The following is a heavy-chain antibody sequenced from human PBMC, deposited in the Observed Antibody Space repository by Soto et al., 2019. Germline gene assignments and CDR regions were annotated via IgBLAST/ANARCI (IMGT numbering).Heavy chain of an antibody. Sequence: PGGSLRLSCAASGFTFSSYWMSWVRQAPGKGLEWVANIKQDGSEKYYVDSVKGRFTISRDNAKNSLYLQMNSLRAEDTAVYYCAREEWFGELFYYFDYWAQGTLVTVPS. CDR1: GFTFSSYW. D-gene: IGHD3-10*01. CDR3: AREEWFGELFYYFDY. CDR2: IKQDGSEK. J-gene: IGHJ4*02. V-gene: IGHV3-7*01.